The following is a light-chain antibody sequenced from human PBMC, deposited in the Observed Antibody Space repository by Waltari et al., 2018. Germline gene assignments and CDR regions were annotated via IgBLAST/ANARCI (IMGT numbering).Light chain of an antibody. CDR1: SGHSTNI. CDR2: VSSDVCH. CDR3: ETGGLGTWV. Sequence: QLVLTQSPSASASLGASVKLPCTLDSGHSTNIVAWLAQHPAKGPRYLMKVSSDVCHTNGDDIPDRFSGSSSGAEPYLTISSVQSEDDAYYYCETGGLGTWVFGGGTKLTVL. J-gene: IGLJ3*02. V-gene: IGLV4-69*02.